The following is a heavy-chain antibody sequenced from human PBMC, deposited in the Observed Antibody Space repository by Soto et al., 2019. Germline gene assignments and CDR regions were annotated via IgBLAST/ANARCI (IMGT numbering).Heavy chain of an antibody. Sequence: HPGGSLRLSCAASGFTFSSYWMHWVRQAPGKGLVWVSRINSDGSSTSYADSVKGRFTISRDNAKNTLYLQMNSLRAEDTAVYYCARDRPPHATYYDFWSGYLYPNRTLGMDVWGQGTTVTVSS. CDR1: GFTFSSYW. J-gene: IGHJ6*02. V-gene: IGHV3-74*01. CDR2: INSDGSST. D-gene: IGHD3-3*01. CDR3: ARDRPPHATYYDFWSGYLYPNRTLGMDV.